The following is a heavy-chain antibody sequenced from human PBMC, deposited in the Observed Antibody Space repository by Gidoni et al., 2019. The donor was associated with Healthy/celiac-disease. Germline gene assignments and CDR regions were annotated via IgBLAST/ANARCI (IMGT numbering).Heavy chain of an antibody. Sequence: QVQLVQSGAVVKQPGGSVKFSCTASGSTFTSYYMHWVRQAPGQGLEWMGIINPSGGSTSYAQKFQGRVTMTRDTSTNTVYMERSSMRSEDTAVYYWARGSLQMEPNDFDYWGQGTLVTVSS. CDR3: ARGSLQMEPNDFDY. V-gene: IGHV1-46*01. CDR2: INPSGGST. D-gene: IGHD1-1*01. CDR1: GSTFTSYY. J-gene: IGHJ4*02.